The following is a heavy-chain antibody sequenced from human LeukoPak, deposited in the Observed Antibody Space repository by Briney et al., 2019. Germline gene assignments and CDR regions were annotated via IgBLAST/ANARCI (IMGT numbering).Heavy chain of an antibody. CDR1: GFTSSSYA. Sequence: GGSLRLSCAASGFTSSSYAMSWVRQAPGKGLEWVSAISGSGGSTYYADSVKGRFTISRDNSKNTLYLQMNSLRAEDTAVYYCAKRIVVVPAAIGAGGFDYWGQETLVTVSS. V-gene: IGHV3-23*01. D-gene: IGHD2-2*02. CDR3: AKRIVVVPAAIGAGGFDY. J-gene: IGHJ4*02. CDR2: ISGSGGST.